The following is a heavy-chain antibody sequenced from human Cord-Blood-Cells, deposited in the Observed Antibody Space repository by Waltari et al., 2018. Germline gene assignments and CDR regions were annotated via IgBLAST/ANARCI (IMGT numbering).Heavy chain of an antibody. Sequence: QVQLVQSGAEVKKPGASVKVSCKASGYTFTGYYMHWVRQAPGQGLEWMGWINPNSGGTNDAQKFQGRVTMTRDTSISTAYMELSRLRSDDTAVYYGARDRYYDSSGYYLDAFDIWGQGTMVTVSS. CDR3: ARDRYYDSSGYYLDAFDI. CDR1: GYTFTGYY. J-gene: IGHJ3*02. D-gene: IGHD3-22*01. CDR2: INPNSGGT. V-gene: IGHV1-2*02.